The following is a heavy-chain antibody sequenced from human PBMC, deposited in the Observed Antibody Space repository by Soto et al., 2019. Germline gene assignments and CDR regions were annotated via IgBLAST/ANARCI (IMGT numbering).Heavy chain of an antibody. D-gene: IGHD3-10*01. CDR3: ARGRTRISMVRGVHDNFDY. V-gene: IGHV4-34*01. J-gene: IGHJ4*02. CDR2: INHSGST. CDR1: GGSFSGYY. Sequence: SETLSLTCAVYGGSFSGYYWSWIRQPPGKGLEWIGEINHSGSTNYNPSLKSRVTISVDTSKNQFSLKLSSVTAADTAVYYCARGRTRISMVRGVHDNFDYWGQGTLVTVSS.